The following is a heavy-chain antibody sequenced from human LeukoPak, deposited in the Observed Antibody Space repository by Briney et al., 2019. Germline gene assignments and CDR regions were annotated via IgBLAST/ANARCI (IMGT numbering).Heavy chain of an antibody. V-gene: IGHV4-34*01. D-gene: IGHD5-12*01. CDR1: GGSFSGYY. CDR3: ARGLHERIYNSGYDSLSGYYGMDV. Sequence: SETLSLTCAVYGGSFSGYYWSWIRQPPGKGLEWIGEINHSGSTNYNPSLKSRVTISVDTSKNQFSLKLSSVTAADTAVYYCARGLHERIYNSGYDSLSGYYGMDVWGQGTTVTVSS. J-gene: IGHJ6*02. CDR2: INHSGST.